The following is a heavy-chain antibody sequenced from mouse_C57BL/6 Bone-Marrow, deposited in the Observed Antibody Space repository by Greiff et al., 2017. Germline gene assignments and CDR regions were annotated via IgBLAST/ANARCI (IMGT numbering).Heavy chain of an antibody. V-gene: IGHV1-69*01. CDR2: IDPSDSYT. D-gene: IGHD1-1*01. CDR1: GYTFTSYW. CDR3: AREWAVVGYFDV. Sequence: QVQLKQPGAELVMPGASVKLSCKASGYTFTSYWMHWVKQRPGQGLEWIGEIDPSDSYTNYNQKFKGKSTLTVDKSSSTAYMQLSSLTSEDSAVYYCAREWAVVGYFDVWGTGTTVTVSS. J-gene: IGHJ1*03.